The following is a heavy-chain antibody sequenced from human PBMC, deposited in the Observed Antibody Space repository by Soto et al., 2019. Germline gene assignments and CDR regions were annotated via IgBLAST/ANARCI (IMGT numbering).Heavy chain of an antibody. D-gene: IGHD1-26*01. Sequence: EAQLVESGGGLLKPGQSLRLSCTASGFNFGEHAVSWVRQAPGQGLEWVGFIRSRRYGGTAEYAASVKGRISISRDDSKSIAYLEMNSLETEDSAVYYCTILPPQPRPAFDYWGQGTLVTVSS. CDR1: GFNFGEHA. V-gene: IGHV3-49*04. J-gene: IGHJ4*02. CDR3: TILPPQPRPAFDY. CDR2: IRSRRYGGTA.